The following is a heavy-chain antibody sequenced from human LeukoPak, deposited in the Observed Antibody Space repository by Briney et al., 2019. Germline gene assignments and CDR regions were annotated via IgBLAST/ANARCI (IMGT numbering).Heavy chain of an antibody. Sequence: GGSLRLSCAASGFTFSIYAMSWVRQAPGKGLEWVSAISGSGGSTYYADSVKGRFTISRDNSKNTLYLQMNSLRAEDTAVYYCAKSVRWGTSRYPEFDYWGQGTLVTVSS. D-gene: IGHD2-2*01. CDR2: ISGSGGST. J-gene: IGHJ4*02. CDR1: GFTFSIYA. V-gene: IGHV3-23*01. CDR3: AKSVRWGTSRYPEFDY.